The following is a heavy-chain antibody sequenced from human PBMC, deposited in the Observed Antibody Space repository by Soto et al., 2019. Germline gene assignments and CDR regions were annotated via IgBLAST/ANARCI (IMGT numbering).Heavy chain of an antibody. CDR2: MNPNSGNT. V-gene: IGHV1-8*01. CDR3: ASLGSCSTTSCYEGMSWFDH. D-gene: IGHD2-2*01. Sequence: ASMKVSCKTSGYTFTSYDINWVRQATGQGLEWMGWMNPNSGNTGYAQKFQGRVTMTRNTSISTAYMELSSLRSEDTAVYYCASLGSCSTTSCYEGMSWFDHWG. J-gene: IGHJ5*02. CDR1: GYTFTSYD.